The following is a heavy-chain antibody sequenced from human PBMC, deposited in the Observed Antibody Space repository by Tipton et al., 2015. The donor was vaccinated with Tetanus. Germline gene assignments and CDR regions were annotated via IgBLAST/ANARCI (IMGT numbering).Heavy chain of an antibody. CDR3: ARAPNRISRAYDY. V-gene: IGHV1-18*01. CDR1: GYSFTGYG. J-gene: IGHJ4*02. CDR2: ISGYSGNT. D-gene: IGHD1-14*01. Sequence: QSGAEVRKPGASVKVSCTASGYSFTGYGINWVRQAPGQGLEWVGSISGYSGNTRYAQNLQGRVTMTTDSSTSTAYMELRSLRSDDTAVYYCARAPNRISRAYDYWGQGTQIIVSS.